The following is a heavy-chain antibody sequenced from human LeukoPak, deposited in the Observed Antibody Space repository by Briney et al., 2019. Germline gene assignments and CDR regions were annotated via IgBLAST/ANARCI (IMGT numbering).Heavy chain of an antibody. CDR3: TRHVAAAGPDY. D-gene: IGHD6-13*01. Sequence: GESLKISCRGSGYSFTSHWIGWVRQMPGKGLEWMAIIYAGDSGTRISPSFQGQVTISADKSISTAYLQWSSLKASDTAIYYCTRHVAAAGPDYWGQGTLVTVSS. J-gene: IGHJ4*02. CDR2: IYAGDSGT. V-gene: IGHV5-51*01. CDR1: GYSFTSHW.